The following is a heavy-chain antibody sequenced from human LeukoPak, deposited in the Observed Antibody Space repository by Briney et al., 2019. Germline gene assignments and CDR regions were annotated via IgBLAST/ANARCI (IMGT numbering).Heavy chain of an antibody. Sequence: GGSLRLSCAASGFSLRNYAMHWVRQSPGKGLEWVAVISYDGTYTYYADFLKGRFAVSRDNAKNTLYLQMNSLRAEDTAVYYCAKVKGPSYYDSSGYLAGQDYWGQGTLVTVSS. D-gene: IGHD3-22*01. CDR1: GFSLRNYA. CDR2: ISYDGTYT. J-gene: IGHJ4*02. CDR3: AKVKGPSYYDSSGYLAGQDY. V-gene: IGHV3-30*07.